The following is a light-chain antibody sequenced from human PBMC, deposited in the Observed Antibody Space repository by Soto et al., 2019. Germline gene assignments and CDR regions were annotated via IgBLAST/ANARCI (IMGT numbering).Light chain of an antibody. CDR2: KAS. CDR1: QSISSW. Sequence: DIQMTQSPSTLSASVGDRVTITCRASQSISSWLAWYQQKPEKAPKLLIYKASSLQSGVPSRFSGSGSETEFTLTISSLQPDDFGTYYCQQYSSHSPYTFGQGTKLEIK. J-gene: IGKJ2*01. V-gene: IGKV1-5*03. CDR3: QQYSSHSPYT.